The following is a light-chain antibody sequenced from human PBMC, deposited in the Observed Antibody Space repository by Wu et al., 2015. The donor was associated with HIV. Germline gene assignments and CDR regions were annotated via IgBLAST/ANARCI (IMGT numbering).Light chain of an antibody. CDR1: QSVRVNY. Sequence: EIVLTQSPGTLSLSPGERATLSCRASQSVRVNYLAWYQQKPGQAPRVLIYGASSRATGIPDRFSGSGSGTDFTLTISRLEPEDFAVYYCQQYGSSPYTFGQGAKLEIK. V-gene: IGKV3-20*01. CDR3: QQYGSSPYT. CDR2: GAS. J-gene: IGKJ2*01.